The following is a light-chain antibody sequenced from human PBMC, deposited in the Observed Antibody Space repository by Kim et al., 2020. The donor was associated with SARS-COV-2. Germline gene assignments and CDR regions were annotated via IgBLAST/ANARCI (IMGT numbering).Light chain of an antibody. J-gene: IGLJ2*01. CDR3: GSYTSSASVG. V-gene: IGLV2-14*03. Sequence: QSALTQPASVSGSPGQSITISCTGTSSDIGGYDYVSWYQQHPGKAPKLMIYEVSNRPSGVSHRFSGSKSGNTASLTISGLQPEDEADYYCGSYTSSASVGFGGGTKVTLL. CDR2: EVS. CDR1: SSDIGGYDY.